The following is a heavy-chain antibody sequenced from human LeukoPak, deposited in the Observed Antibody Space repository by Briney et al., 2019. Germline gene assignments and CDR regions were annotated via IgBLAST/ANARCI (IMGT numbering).Heavy chain of an antibody. J-gene: IGHJ3*01. CDR1: RGSISSGSYY. Sequence: SETLSLTCTVSRGSISSGSYYWNWIRQPAGKGLEWIGRIYANGSTNYNPSLKSRVTISVDTSKNQFSLRLSSVTAADTAVYYCARRGDVWGQGTTVTVSS. V-gene: IGHV4-61*02. CDR2: IYANGST. CDR3: ARRGDV.